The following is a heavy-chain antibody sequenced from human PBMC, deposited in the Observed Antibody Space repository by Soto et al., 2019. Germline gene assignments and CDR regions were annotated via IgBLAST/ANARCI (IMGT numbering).Heavy chain of an antibody. CDR3: ASGRRGTGLPFDH. J-gene: IGHJ4*02. Sequence: ASVKVSWRASGYTFTSYGISWVGQAPGQGLEWMGWISAYNGNTNYAQKLQGRVSMTTETSTSTAYMELRSLRSDDTAVYYCASGRRGTGLPFDHCCQGTL. D-gene: IGHD2-8*02. CDR2: ISAYNGNT. CDR1: GYTFTSYG. V-gene: IGHV1-18*04.